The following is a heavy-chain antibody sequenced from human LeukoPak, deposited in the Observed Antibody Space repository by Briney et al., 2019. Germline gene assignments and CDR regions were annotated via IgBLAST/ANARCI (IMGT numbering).Heavy chain of an antibody. D-gene: IGHD3-10*02. J-gene: IGHJ6*04. V-gene: IGHV3-11*04. Sequence: GGSLRLSCAASGFSVPNAWMSWVRQAPGKGLEWVSYISSSGSTIYYADSVKGRFTISRDNAKNSLYLQMNSLRAEDTAVYYCAELGITMIGGVWGKGTTVTISS. CDR2: ISSSGSTI. CDR3: AELGITMIGGV. CDR1: GFSVPNAW.